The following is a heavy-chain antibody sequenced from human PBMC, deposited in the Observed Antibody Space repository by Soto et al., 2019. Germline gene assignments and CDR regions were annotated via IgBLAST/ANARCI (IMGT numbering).Heavy chain of an antibody. CDR3: ARDRCSGGSCYRTYAFDM. CDR2: ISGNNVYV. J-gene: IGHJ3*02. CDR1: GFNLSIYT. Sequence: EAQLVESGGGLVKPGGSLRVSCAASGFNLSIYTMNWVRQAPGKGLEWVSSISGNNVYVYYADSVKGRFSISRDNAQNSLTLQMNILRAEDTALDYCARDRCSGGSCYRTYAFDMWGQGTLVTVS. D-gene: IGHD2-15*01. V-gene: IGHV3-21*01.